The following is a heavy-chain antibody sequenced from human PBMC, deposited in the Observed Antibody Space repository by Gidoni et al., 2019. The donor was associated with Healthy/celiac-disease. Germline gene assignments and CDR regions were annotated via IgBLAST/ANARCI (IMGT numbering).Heavy chain of an antibody. V-gene: IGHV1-69*01. Sequence: QVQLVQSGAEVKKPGSSVKVSCKASGGTFSSYAISWVRQAPGQGLEWMGGIIPIFGTANYAQKFQGRVTITADESTSTAYMELSSLRSEDTAVYYCARGAGWGGYSSGWYIDYWGQGTLVTVSS. CDR3: ARGAGWGGYSSGWYIDY. D-gene: IGHD6-19*01. CDR2: IIPIFGTA. CDR1: GGTFSSYA. J-gene: IGHJ4*02.